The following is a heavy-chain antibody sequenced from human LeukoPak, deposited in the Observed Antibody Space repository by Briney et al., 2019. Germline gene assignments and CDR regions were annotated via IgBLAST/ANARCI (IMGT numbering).Heavy chain of an antibody. CDR3: ARELVSSGTGYFDL. J-gene: IGHJ2*01. Sequence: GGSLRLSCEASGFTFGNFGMTWVRQAPGKGLQWVSGITGSTTWTYYAASVKGRFAVSRDNSQNTLHLQMNSLRADDTAVYYCARELVSSGTGYFDLWGRGTLVTVSS. V-gene: IGHV3-23*01. D-gene: IGHD3-10*02. CDR2: ITGSTTWT. CDR1: GFTFGNFG.